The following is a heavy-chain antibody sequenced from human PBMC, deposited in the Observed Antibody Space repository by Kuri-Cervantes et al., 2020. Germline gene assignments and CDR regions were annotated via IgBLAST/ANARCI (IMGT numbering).Heavy chain of an antibody. V-gene: IGHV3-66*01. CDR3: ARRGGPGGAISY. J-gene: IGHJ4*02. Sequence: GESLKISCAASGFTVSSNYMSWVRQAPGRGLEWVSVIYSGGSTYYADSVKGRFTISRDNAKNSLYLQTNSLRAEDTAVYYCARRGGPGGAISYWGQGTLVTVSS. D-gene: IGHD3-16*01. CDR2: IYSGGST. CDR1: GFTVSSNY.